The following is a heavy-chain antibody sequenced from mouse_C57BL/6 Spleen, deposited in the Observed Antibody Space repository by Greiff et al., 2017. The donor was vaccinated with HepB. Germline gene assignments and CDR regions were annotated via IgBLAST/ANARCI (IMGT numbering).Heavy chain of an antibody. Sequence: ESGPGLVKPSQSLSLTCSVTGYSITSGYYWNWIRQFPGNKLEWMGYISYDGINNYNPSLKNRISITRDTSKNQFFLTLNSVTTEDTATYYCARDPHDGSSPRWYFDVWGTGTTVTVSS. V-gene: IGHV3-6*01. D-gene: IGHD1-1*01. CDR2: ISYDGIN. CDR1: GYSITSGYY. CDR3: ARDPHDGSSPRWYFDV. J-gene: IGHJ1*03.